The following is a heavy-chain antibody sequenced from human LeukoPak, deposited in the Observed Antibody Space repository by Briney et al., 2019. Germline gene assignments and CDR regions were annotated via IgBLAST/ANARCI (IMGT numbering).Heavy chain of an antibody. V-gene: IGHV4-34*01. CDR3: ARGKFLTYYDFWSGDYYYMDV. CDR1: GGSFSGYY. J-gene: IGHJ6*03. D-gene: IGHD3-3*01. Sequence: LETLSLTCAVYGGSFSGYYWNWIRQPPGKGLEWIGEINHSGSTNYNPSLKSRVTISLDTSKNQFSLKLSSVTAADTAVYYCARGKFLTYYDFWSGDYYYMDVWGKGTTVTVSS. CDR2: INHSGST.